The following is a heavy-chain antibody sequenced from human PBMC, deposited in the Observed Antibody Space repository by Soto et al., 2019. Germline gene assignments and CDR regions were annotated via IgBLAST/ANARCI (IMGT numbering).Heavy chain of an antibody. Sequence: QVQLVQSGAEVKKPGASVKVSCTGSGYTFRSYDMHWVRQANGQGLEWMGWVNPNTGNTGYAQKFQSRVTMTRDLSKSSAYMEVNSLTSQDAAISHCASAYGAGSVDFLGQGTLVSVSS. CDR3: ASAYGAGSVDF. CDR1: GYTFRSYD. CDR2: VNPNTGNT. V-gene: IGHV1-8*01. J-gene: IGHJ4*02. D-gene: IGHD3-10*01.